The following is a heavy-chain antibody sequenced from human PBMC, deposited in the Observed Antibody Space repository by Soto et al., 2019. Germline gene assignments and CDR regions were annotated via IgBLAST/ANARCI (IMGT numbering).Heavy chain of an antibody. J-gene: IGHJ3*02. CDR1: GYTFTSYG. CDR3: ASRVVDGGYGDYVSAFDI. V-gene: IGHV1-18*01. Sequence: QVPLVQSGAEVKKPGASVKVSCKASGYTFTSYGISWVRQAPGQGLEWMGWISAYNGNTNYAQKLQGRVTMTTDTSTSTAYMELRSLRSDDTAVYYCASRVVDGGYGDYVSAFDIWGQGTMVTVSS. CDR2: ISAYNGNT. D-gene: IGHD4-17*01.